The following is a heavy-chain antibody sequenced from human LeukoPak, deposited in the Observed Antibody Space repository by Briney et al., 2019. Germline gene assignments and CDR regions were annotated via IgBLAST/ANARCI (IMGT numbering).Heavy chain of an antibody. Sequence: GGSLRLSCAASGFTFSRYSMNWVRQAPGEGLEWVSSISSSSSYIYYADSVKGRFTISRDNANNSLYPQMNSLRAEDTAVYYCARDWTPYYYDSSGPFDPWGQGTLVTVSS. V-gene: IGHV3-21*01. CDR3: ARDWTPYYYDSSGPFDP. J-gene: IGHJ5*02. D-gene: IGHD3-22*01. CDR1: GFTFSRYS. CDR2: ISSSSSYI.